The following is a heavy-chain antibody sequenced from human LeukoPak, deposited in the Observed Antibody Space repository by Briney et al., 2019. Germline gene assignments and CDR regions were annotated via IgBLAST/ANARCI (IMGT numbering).Heavy chain of an antibody. CDR1: GGTFSSYA. D-gene: IGHD6-13*01. J-gene: IGHJ3*02. CDR2: IIPILGIA. CDR3: ARPRSMHSSSWYRGDAFDI. V-gene: IGHV1-69*04. Sequence: ASVKVSCKASGGTFSSYAISWVRQAPGQGLEWMGRIIPILGIANYAQKFQGRVTITADKSTSTAYMELSSLRSEDTAVYYCARPRSMHSSSWYRGDAFDIWGQGTMVTVSP.